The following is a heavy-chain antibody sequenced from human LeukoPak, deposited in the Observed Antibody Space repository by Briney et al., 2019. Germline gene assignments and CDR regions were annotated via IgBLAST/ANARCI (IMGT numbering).Heavy chain of an antibody. J-gene: IGHJ4*02. Sequence: PGGSLRLSCAASGFTFDDYAMHWVRQAPGKGLEWVSGISWNSGSIGYADSVKGRFTISRDNAKNSLYLQMNSLRAEDTALYYCAKSAGPYSGYDFDCWGQGTLVTVSS. CDR1: GFTFDDYA. D-gene: IGHD5-12*01. CDR3: AKSAGPYSGYDFDC. V-gene: IGHV3-9*01. CDR2: ISWNSGSI.